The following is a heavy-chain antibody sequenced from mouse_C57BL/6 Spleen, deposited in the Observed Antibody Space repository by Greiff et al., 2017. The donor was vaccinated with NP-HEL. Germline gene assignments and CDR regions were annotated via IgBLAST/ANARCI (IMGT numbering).Heavy chain of an antibody. V-gene: IGHV1-80*01. CDR2: IYPGDGDT. CDR3: AREGGTAQAPYYFDY. J-gene: IGHJ2*01. Sequence: VHLVESGAELVKPGASVKISCKASGYAFSSYWMNWVKQRPGKGLEWIGQIYPGDGDTNYNGKFKGKATLTADKSSSTAYMQLSSLTSEDSAVYFCAREGGTAQAPYYFDYWGQGTTLTVSS. D-gene: IGHD3-2*02. CDR1: GYAFSSYW.